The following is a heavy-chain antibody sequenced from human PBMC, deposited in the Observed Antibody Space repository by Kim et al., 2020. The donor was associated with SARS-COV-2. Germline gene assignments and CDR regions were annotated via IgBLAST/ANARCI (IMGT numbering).Heavy chain of an antibody. Sequence: SETLSLTCNVSGASVGSRNYYWGWVRQSPGKGLEWIGSVYYSGRTSYDLSLASRVTISLDTSKNQVSLRVKSVTAADTAVYFCARVIEWGSFYCDHWGRGVLVRVSS. CDR2: VYYSGRT. V-gene: IGHV4-39*01. D-gene: IGHD1-26*01. J-gene: IGHJ4*02. CDR3: ARVIEWGSFYCDH. CDR1: GASVGSRNYY.